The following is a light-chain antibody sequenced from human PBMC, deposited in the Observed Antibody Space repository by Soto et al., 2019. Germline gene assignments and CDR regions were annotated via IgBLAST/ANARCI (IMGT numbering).Light chain of an antibody. CDR1: QSVSSY. V-gene: IGKV3-11*01. CDR2: DAS. CDR3: QQRSNWPVT. J-gene: IGKJ1*01. Sequence: EIVLTQSPGTLSLSPGERATLSCRAGQSVSSYLAWYQQKPGQAPRLLIYDASTRATGISARFSGSGSGTDFTLTISSLEPEDFAVYYCQQRSNWPVTFCQGTKVEVK.